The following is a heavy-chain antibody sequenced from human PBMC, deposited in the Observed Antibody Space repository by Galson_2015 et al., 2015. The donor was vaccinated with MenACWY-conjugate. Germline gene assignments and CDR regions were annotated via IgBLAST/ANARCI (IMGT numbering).Heavy chain of an antibody. V-gene: IGHV1-3*01. CDR3: ATRGVSSSRFDY. J-gene: IGHJ4*02. Sequence: SVKVSCKASGYTFTSYAMHWVRQAPGQRLEWMGWINAGNGNTKYSQKFQGRVTITRDTSASTAYMELSSLRSEDTAVYYCATRGVSSSRFDYWGQGTLVTVSS. CDR2: INAGNGNT. CDR1: GYTFTSYA.